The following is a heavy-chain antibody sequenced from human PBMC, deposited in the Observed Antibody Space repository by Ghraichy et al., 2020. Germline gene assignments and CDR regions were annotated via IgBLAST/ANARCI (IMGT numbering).Heavy chain of an antibody. V-gene: IGHV4-34*01. CDR2: INHSGST. J-gene: IGHJ1*01. CDR1: GGSFSGYY. Sequence: SETLSLTCAVYGGSFSGYYWSWIRQPPGKGLEWIGEINHSGSTNYNPSLKSRVTISVDTSKNQFSLKLSSVTAADTAVYYCARGEWELRQYFQHWGQGTLVTGSS. D-gene: IGHD1-26*01. CDR3: ARGEWELRQYFQH.